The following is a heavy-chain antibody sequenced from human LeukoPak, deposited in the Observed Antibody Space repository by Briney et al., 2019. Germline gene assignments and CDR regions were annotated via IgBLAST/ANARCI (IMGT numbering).Heavy chain of an antibody. J-gene: IGHJ4*02. Sequence: PGGSLRLSCAASGFTFSTYWMIWVRQAPGKGLEWGSYISSSGSTIYYADSVKGRFTISRDNAKNSLYLQMNSLRAEDTAVYYCARGVVVTSFDYWGQGTLVTVSS. V-gene: IGHV3-48*04. CDR1: GFTFSTYW. D-gene: IGHD2-21*02. CDR2: ISSSGSTI. CDR3: ARGVVVTSFDY.